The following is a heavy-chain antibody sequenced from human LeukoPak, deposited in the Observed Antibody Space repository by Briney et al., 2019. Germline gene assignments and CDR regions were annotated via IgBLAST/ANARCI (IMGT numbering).Heavy chain of an antibody. V-gene: IGHV4-39*07. J-gene: IGHJ4*02. CDR3: ARRRRTSYFDY. CDR1: GGSMSSSSYY. CDR2: IYYKGST. Sequence: SSETLSLTCTVSGGSMSSSSYYWGWIRQAPGRGLEWIGSIYYKGSTYYNPSLKSRVTISLDTSKNQFSLKLSSVTAADTAVYYCARRRRTSYFDYWGQGTLVTVSS. D-gene: IGHD3/OR15-3a*01.